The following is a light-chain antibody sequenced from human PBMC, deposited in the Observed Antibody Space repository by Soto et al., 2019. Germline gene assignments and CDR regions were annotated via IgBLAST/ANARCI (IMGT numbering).Light chain of an antibody. CDR2: RNN. V-gene: IGLV1-47*01. CDR1: SSNIGSNY. CDR3: AAWDDSQSGYVV. Sequence: QSVLTQPPSASGIPGQRVTISCSGSSSNIGSNYVYWYQQLPGTAPKLLIYRNNQRPSGVPDRFSGSKSGTSASLAISGLRSEDEADYYCAAWDDSQSGYVVFGGGTKLTVL. J-gene: IGLJ2*01.